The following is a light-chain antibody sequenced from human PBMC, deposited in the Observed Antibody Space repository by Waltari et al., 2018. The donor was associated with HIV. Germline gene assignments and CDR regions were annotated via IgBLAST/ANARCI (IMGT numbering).Light chain of an antibody. CDR2: GVI. V-gene: IGLV2-23*02. CDR3: CSYAGSSTYV. CDR1: SSDVGGYYH. J-gene: IGLJ1*01. Sequence: QSALTQPASVSGSPGQSITIPCTGPSSDVGGYYHVSWYQQRPGRPPQLMVHGVIKRPSGVSKRFSGSKSGNTASLTISGLQAEDEADYYCCSYAGSSTYVFGTGTKVTVL.